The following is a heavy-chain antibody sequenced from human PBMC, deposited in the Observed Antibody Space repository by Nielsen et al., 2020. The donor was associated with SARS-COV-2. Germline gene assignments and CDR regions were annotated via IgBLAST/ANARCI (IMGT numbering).Heavy chain of an antibody. Sequence: GESLKISCAASGFTFSSYGMHWVRQAPGKGLEWMTIISYDGSYEHYADSVKGRFTISRDNSKSTVFLQMNSLKLEDTAVYYCARETIDHTSSFVDYWGQGTLVTVSS. D-gene: IGHD2-2*01. CDR3: ARETIDHTSSFVDY. CDR2: ISYDGSYE. CDR1: GFTFSSYG. J-gene: IGHJ4*02. V-gene: IGHV3-30*19.